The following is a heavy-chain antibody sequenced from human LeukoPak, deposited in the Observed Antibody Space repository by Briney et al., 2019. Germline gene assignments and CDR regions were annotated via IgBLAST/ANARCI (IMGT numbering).Heavy chain of an antibody. Sequence: PGGSLRLSCAVSGLTFSSYWMSWVRQAPGKGLEWVANINQDGSGKYYADSVKGRFTISRDNSKNALYLQMNSLRAEDTAVYYCAKIAVAGEGFDYWGQGTLVTVSS. J-gene: IGHJ4*02. V-gene: IGHV3-7*01. CDR2: INQDGSGK. CDR1: GLTFSSYW. D-gene: IGHD6-19*01. CDR3: AKIAVAGEGFDY.